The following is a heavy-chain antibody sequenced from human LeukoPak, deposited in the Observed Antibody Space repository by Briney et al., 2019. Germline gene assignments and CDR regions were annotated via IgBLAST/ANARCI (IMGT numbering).Heavy chain of an antibody. D-gene: IGHD6-25*01. J-gene: IGHJ4*02. V-gene: IGHV1-2*02. CDR3: ARAAPWAFDY. Sequence: ASVKVSCKASGYTFTSYGISWVRQAPGQGLEWMGWINPNSGGTNYAQKFQGRVTMTRDTSISTAYMELSRLRSDDTAVYYCARAAPWAFDYWGQGTLVTVSS. CDR2: INPNSGGT. CDR1: GYTFTSYG.